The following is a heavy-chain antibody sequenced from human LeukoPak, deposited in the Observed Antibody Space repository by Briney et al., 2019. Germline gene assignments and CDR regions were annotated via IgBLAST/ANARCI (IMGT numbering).Heavy chain of an antibody. D-gene: IGHD6-13*01. V-gene: IGHV6-1*01. CDR1: GDSVSRNGVG. Sequence: SQTLSLTCDISGDSVSRNGVGWIWIRQSPSGGLEWLARTYFTSKWIYEYAVSLKSRLTINPDTSKNQFSLQLNSVTPEDTAVYYCARDRSRYSSSWYYFDYWGQGTLVTVSS. CDR3: ARDRSRYSSSWYYFDY. CDR2: TYFTSKWIY. J-gene: IGHJ4*02.